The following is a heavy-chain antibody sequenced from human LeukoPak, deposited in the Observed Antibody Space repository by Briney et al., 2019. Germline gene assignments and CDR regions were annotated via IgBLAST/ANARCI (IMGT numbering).Heavy chain of an antibody. CDR3: AELGITMIGGV. Sequence: GGSLRLSCAASGFIFSSYEMNWVRQAPGKGLEWVSYISSSGSTIYYADSVKGRFTISRDNAKNSLYLQMNSLRAEDTAVYYCAELGITMIGGVWGKGTTVTVSS. CDR1: GFIFSSYE. V-gene: IGHV3-48*03. D-gene: IGHD3-10*02. J-gene: IGHJ6*04. CDR2: ISSSGSTI.